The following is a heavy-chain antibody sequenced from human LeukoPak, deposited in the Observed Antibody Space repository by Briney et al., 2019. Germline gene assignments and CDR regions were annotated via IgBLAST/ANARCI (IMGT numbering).Heavy chain of an antibody. CDR1: GYTFTANY. CDR3: ARVSYDSGGTAFDY. CDR2: INSNSGGT. V-gene: IGHV1-2*02. Sequence: ASVKASCKASGYTFTANYIHWVRQAPGQGLEWMGWINSNSGGTKYAEKFQGRVTMTRDTSISTAYMELNRLRSDDTAVYHCARVSYDSGGTAFDYWVQGTLVTVSS. D-gene: IGHD3-22*01. J-gene: IGHJ4*02.